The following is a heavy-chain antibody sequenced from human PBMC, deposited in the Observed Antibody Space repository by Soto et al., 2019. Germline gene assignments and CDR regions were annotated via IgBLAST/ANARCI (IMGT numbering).Heavy chain of an antibody. Sequence: EVHLVESGGGLVQPGGSLRLSCVASGFTFSSSEMYWVRQAPGKGLEWVSYIHPAGQPIFYADSVKCRFTISRDNAKNSLYLQMNSLRAEYTAVYYCARRGSSWGQGTMVTVSS. J-gene: IGHJ3*01. CDR2: IHPAGQPI. CDR3: ARRGSS. D-gene: IGHD2-2*01. CDR1: GFTFSSSE. V-gene: IGHV3-48*03.